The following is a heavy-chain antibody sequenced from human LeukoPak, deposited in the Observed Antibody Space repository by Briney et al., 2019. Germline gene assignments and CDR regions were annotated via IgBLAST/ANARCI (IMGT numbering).Heavy chain of an antibody. Sequence: GGSLRLSCAASGFTFSSYAMHWVRQAPGKGLEWVAVISYDGSNKYYADSVKGRFTISRDNSKNTLYLQMNSLRAEDTAVYYCARGAHIWGQGTMVTVSS. CDR2: ISYDGSNK. V-gene: IGHV3-30-3*01. J-gene: IGHJ3*02. CDR1: GFTFSSYA. CDR3: ARGAHI.